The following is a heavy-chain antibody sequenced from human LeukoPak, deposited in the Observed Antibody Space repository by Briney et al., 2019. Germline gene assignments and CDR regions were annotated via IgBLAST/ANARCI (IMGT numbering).Heavy chain of an antibody. J-gene: IGHJ4*02. D-gene: IGHD5-24*01. CDR1: GFTFTNFE. V-gene: IGHV3-48*03. CDR2: ISYSGSTT. Sequence: GGSLRLSCAASGFTFTNFEMNWVRQAPGKGLEWVSYISYSGSTTSYADSVKGRFTISRDNAKNSLYLQMNSLRAEDTAVYYCVRGWLRSFDYWGQGTLVTVSS. CDR3: VRGWLRSFDY.